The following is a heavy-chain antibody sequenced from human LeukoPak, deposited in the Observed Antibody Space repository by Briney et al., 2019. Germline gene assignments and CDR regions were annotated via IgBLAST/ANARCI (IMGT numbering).Heavy chain of an antibody. CDR3: ARDMVRGVVGPDY. D-gene: IGHD3-10*01. CDR2: IRSSGSFM. CDR1: GFTFNSYT. J-gene: IGHJ4*02. Sequence: PGGALRVSCAAPGFTFNSYTMNSVRQVPGKGLEWVSSIRSSGSFMYYADSVKGRFTISRDNAKSSLYLQMNSLRDEDTAVYYCARDMVRGVVGPDYWGQGTLVTVSS. V-gene: IGHV3-21*01.